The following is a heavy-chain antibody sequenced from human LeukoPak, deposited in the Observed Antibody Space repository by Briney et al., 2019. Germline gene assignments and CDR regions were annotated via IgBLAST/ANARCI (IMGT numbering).Heavy chain of an antibody. V-gene: IGHV3-30*18. D-gene: IGHD4-17*01. Sequence: GGSLRLTCAASGFTFSRHGMHWVRQAPGKGLEWVTVISNDGNKKYYADSVKGRFTTSRDNSKLYLQMDSLRPEDTAVYYCAKDRSPTVTSFYYYHGMDVWGQGTTVTVSS. CDR1: GFTFSRHG. J-gene: IGHJ6*02. CDR2: ISNDGNKK. CDR3: AKDRSPTVTSFYYYHGMDV.